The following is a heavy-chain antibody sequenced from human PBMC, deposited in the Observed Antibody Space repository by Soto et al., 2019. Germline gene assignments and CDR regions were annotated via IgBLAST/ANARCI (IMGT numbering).Heavy chain of an antibody. CDR3: ARQGELFPNWFDP. CDR1: GGSISSYY. D-gene: IGHD3-10*01. CDR2: IYYSGST. V-gene: IGHV4-59*08. J-gene: IGHJ5*02. Sequence: QVQLQESGPGLVKPSETLSLTCTVSGGSISSYYWSWIRQPPGKGLEWIGYIYYSGSTNYNPSLKSRVTISVDTSKNQFPLKLSSVTAADTAVYYCARQGELFPNWFDPWGQGTLVTVSS.